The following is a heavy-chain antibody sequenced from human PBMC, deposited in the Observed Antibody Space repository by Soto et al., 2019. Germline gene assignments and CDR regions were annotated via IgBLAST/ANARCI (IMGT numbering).Heavy chain of an antibody. CDR1: GYTFTSYG. CDR3: ARDLPFRGPDYGDHDRAFDI. J-gene: IGHJ3*02. D-gene: IGHD4-17*01. V-gene: IGHV1-18*01. CDR2: ISAYNGNT. Sequence: QVQLVQSGAEVKKPGASVKVSCKASGYTFTSYGISWVRQAPGQGLEWMGWISAYNGNTNYAQKLQGRVTMTTDTSTSTAYMELRSLRSDDTAVYYCARDLPFRGPDYGDHDRAFDIWGQGTMVTVSS.